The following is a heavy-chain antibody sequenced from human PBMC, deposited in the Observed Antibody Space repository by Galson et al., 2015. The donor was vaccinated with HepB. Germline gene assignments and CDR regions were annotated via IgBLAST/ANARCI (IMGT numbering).Heavy chain of an antibody. CDR2: ISYDGSNK. V-gene: IGHV3-30-3*01. J-gene: IGHJ3*02. D-gene: IGHD4-11*01. Sequence: SLRLSCAASGFTFSNYAMHWVRQAPGKGLDWVAVISYDGSNKYYADSVKGRFTISRDNSKNTLYLQMNSLRAEDTAVYSCARDLGIGDYRMAFDIWGQGTIVTVS. CDR1: GFTFSNYA. CDR3: ARDLGIGDYRMAFDI.